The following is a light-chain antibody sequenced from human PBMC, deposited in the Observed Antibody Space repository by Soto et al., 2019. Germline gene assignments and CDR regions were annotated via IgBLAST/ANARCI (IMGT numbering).Light chain of an antibody. Sequence: VVTQSPATLPLSPGDRATLSCRASQNVGTYLAWYQQKPGQVPRLLIYDASNRATGIPARFSGSGSGTDFTLTISSLEPEDFAVYYCQQRFNWPLTFGGGTKVDIK. CDR2: DAS. CDR3: QQRFNWPLT. V-gene: IGKV3-11*01. CDR1: QNVGTY. J-gene: IGKJ4*01.